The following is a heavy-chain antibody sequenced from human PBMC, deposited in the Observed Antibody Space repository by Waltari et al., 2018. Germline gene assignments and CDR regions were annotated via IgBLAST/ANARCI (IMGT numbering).Heavy chain of an antibody. CDR1: NVPLTASY. J-gene: IGHJ6*03. D-gene: IGHD3-22*01. CDR2: ISHGGAT. V-gene: IGHV4-34*01. Sequence: QAPIQQWGTGQLKASETLSLTCAVYNVPLTASYWSWVRQAPRKGLEWLGEISHGGATNYEASRRNRLTLSVDTSTKQCALSLRSVIAADTATYYCARGGTFPGYYYYMDIWGKGTPVTVSS. CDR3: ARGGTFPGYYYYMDI.